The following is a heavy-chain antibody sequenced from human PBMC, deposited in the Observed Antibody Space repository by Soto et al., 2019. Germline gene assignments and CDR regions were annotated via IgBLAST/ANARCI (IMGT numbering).Heavy chain of an antibody. CDR3: AKLPQLEPFDY. J-gene: IGHJ4*02. D-gene: IGHD1-1*01. V-gene: IGHV3-30*18. Sequence: GGSLRLSCAASGFTFSSYCMHWVRQAPGKGLEWVAVISYDGSNKYYADSVKGRFTISRDNSKNTLYLQMNSLRAEDTAVYYCAKLPQLEPFDYWGQGTLVTVSS. CDR2: ISYDGSNK. CDR1: GFTFSSYC.